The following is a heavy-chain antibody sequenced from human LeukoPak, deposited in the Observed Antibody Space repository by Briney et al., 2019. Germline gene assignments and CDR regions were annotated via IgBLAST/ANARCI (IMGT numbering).Heavy chain of an antibody. CDR1: GFTFSSYA. V-gene: IGHV3-23*01. CDR3: ASQRSGYYYYGMDV. CDR2: ISGSGGST. D-gene: IGHD2-15*01. J-gene: IGHJ6*02. Sequence: GGSLRLSCAASGFTFSSYAMSWVRQAPGKGLEWVSAISGSGGSTYYADSVKGRFTISRDNSKNTLYLQMNSLRAEDTAVYYCASQRSGYYYYGMDVWGQGTTVTVSS.